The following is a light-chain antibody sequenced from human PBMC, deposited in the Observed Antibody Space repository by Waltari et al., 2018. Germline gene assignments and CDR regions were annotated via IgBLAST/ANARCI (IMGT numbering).Light chain of an antibody. CDR2: EAS. J-gene: IGKJ4*01. Sequence: ETVMTQSPATLSVSPGERVTLSCRASETLGRKLACSQHKPGQAPRLFIYEASTRASGIPPRFSGGGSGTDFTLTISSLQSEDFAVYYCLQYNYWPPVTFGGGTTVEVK. CDR1: ETLGRK. V-gene: IGKV3-15*01. CDR3: LQYNYWPPVT.